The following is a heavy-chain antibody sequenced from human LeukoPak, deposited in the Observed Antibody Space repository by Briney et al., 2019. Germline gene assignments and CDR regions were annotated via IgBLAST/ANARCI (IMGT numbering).Heavy chain of an antibody. V-gene: IGHV3-23*01. D-gene: IGHD5-12*01. CDR2: ISGSGGST. J-gene: IGHJ4*02. CDR1: GFTFTNYG. CDR3: ARDVTNIVATDY. Sequence: PGGSLRLSCAASGFTFTNYGMSWVRQAPGKGLEWVSAISGSGGSTYYADSVKGRFTISRDNSKNTLYLQMNSLRAEDTAVYYCARDVTNIVATDYWGQGTLVTVSS.